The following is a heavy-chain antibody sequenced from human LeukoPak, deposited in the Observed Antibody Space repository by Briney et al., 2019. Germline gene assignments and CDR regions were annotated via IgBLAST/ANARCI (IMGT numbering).Heavy chain of an antibody. CDR1: GGSISSGDYY. Sequence: SQTLSLTCTVSGGSISSGDYYWSWIRQPPGKGLEWIGSIYYSGSIYYNPSLKSRVTISVDTSKNQFSLKLSSVTAADTAMYYCARVPPTYNSGWTFDAFDIWGQGTMVTVSS. D-gene: IGHD6-19*01. V-gene: IGHV4-30-4*01. J-gene: IGHJ3*02. CDR2: IYYSGSI. CDR3: ARVPPTYNSGWTFDAFDI.